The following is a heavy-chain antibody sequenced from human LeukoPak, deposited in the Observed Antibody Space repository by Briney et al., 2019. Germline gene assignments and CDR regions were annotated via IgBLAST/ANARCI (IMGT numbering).Heavy chain of an antibody. V-gene: IGHV3-21*01. D-gene: IGHD5-24*01. CDR2: ISSSSSYI. CDR1: GFTFSSYS. Sequence: GGSLRLSCAASGFTFSSYSMNWVRQAPGKGLEWVSSISSSSSYIYYADSVKGRFTISRDNAKNSLYLQMNSLRAEDTAVYYCARVIRGDGYSGNFDYWGQGTLVTVSS. J-gene: IGHJ4*02. CDR3: ARVIRGDGYSGNFDY.